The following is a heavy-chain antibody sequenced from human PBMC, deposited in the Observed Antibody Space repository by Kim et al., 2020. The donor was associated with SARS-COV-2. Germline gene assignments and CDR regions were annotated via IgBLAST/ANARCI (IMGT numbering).Heavy chain of an antibody. D-gene: IGHD1-26*01. J-gene: IGHJ6*02. CDR3: ARPRGSYYTHYYYGMDV. V-gene: IGHV1-69*13. CDR1: GGTLSSYA. Sequence: SVKVSCKASGGTLSSYAISWVRQAPGQGLEWMGGIIPIFGTANYAQKFQGRVTITADESTSTAYMELSSLRSEDTAVYYCARPRGSYYTHYYYGMDVWGQGTTVTVSS. CDR2: IIPIFGTA.